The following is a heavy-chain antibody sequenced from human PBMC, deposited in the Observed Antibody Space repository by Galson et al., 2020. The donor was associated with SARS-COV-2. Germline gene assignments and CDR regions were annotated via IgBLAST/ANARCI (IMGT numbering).Heavy chain of an antibody. J-gene: IGHJ4*02. D-gene: IGHD1-26*01. Sequence: PGGSLRLSCAASGFTFSDYAMHWVRQAPGKGLEWVAVISYDGSNKYYVDSVKGRFTLSRDNSKNTLYMQMNSLRGEDTAVYYCAKAYSGNYVDAFEYWGQGTQVTVSS. CDR2: ISYDGSNK. CDR1: GFTFSDYA. CDR3: AKAYSGNYVDAFEY. V-gene: IGHV3-30*18.